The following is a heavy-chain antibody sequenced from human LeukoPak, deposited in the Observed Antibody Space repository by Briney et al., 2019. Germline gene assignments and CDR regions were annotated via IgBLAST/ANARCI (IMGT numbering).Heavy chain of an antibody. J-gene: IGHJ4*02. CDR2: VSGSGRST. Sequence: GGSLRLSCAASGFNFSSYAMGWVRRPPGKGPEWVSSVSGSGRSTYSTGAVKGRFTISRDNANNSFYLHLSSLIAGDTALYYCAKQGRYRVYSAFDSWGQGALVTVSS. CDR1: GFNFSSYA. CDR3: AKQGRYRVYSAFDS. D-gene: IGHD3-16*02. V-gene: IGHV3-23*01.